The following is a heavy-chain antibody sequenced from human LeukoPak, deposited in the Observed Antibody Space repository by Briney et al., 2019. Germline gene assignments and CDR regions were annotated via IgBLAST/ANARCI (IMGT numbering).Heavy chain of an antibody. CDR3: ARKLTPDY. J-gene: IGHJ4*02. CDR1: GYRFNGNG. V-gene: IGHV1-2*02. D-gene: IGHD5-24*01. CDR2: IRPNSGVT. Sequence: ASVKVSCKGYGYRFNGNGMNWVRQAPGQGLEWTGWIRPNSGVTNYTQKFQGRVTMTRDTSISTAYMELRSLRSDDTAVYYCARKLTPDYWGQGTLVTVPS.